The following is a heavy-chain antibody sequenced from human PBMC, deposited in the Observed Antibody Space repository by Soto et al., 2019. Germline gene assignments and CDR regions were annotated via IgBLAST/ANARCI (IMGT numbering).Heavy chain of an antibody. J-gene: IGHJ3*02. CDR1: GVSFSGYY. D-gene: IGHD3-3*01. CDR3: ARSSYYDFWGGYTDAFDI. Sequence: SGTLSLTCAVYGVSFSGYYWSWIRQPPGKGLEWMGEINHSGSTNYKPSLKSRLTISVDTSKNKLSLKLRSVTAADTAVYYCARSSYYDFWGGYTDAFDIWGQGTMVTVSS. CDR2: INHSGST. V-gene: IGHV4-34*01.